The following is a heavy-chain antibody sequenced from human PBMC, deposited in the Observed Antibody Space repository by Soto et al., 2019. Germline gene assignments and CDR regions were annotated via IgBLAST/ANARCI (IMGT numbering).Heavy chain of an antibody. Sequence: SETLSLTCTVSGGSVSSGSFYWSWIRRPPGKGPEWIGYFYDSGSTNYNPSLRSRVTMSVDTSKNQFSLKLSSVTAADTAVYYCAASAPPATNYYYAMDVWGQGTTVTVSS. CDR1: GGSVSSGSFY. V-gene: IGHV4-61*01. CDR3: AASAPPATNYYYAMDV. D-gene: IGHD5-12*01. J-gene: IGHJ6*02. CDR2: FYDSGST.